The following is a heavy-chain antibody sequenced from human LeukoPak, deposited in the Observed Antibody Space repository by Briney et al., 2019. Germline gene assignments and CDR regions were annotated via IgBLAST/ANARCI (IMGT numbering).Heavy chain of an antibody. Sequence: GGSLRLSCAASGSTFDDYAMHWVRQAPGKGLEWVSGISWNSGSIGYADSVKGRFTISRDNAKNSLYLQMNSLRAEDMALYYCAKVATRYYDSSGYYSHYFDYWGQGTLVTVSS. CDR2: ISWNSGSI. J-gene: IGHJ4*02. CDR1: GSTFDDYA. V-gene: IGHV3-9*03. CDR3: AKVATRYYDSSGYYSHYFDY. D-gene: IGHD3-22*01.